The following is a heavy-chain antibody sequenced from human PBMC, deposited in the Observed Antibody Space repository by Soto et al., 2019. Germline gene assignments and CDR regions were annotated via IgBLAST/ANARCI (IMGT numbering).Heavy chain of an antibody. D-gene: IGHD4-17*01. J-gene: IGHJ4*02. CDR3: ARSTVTEDC. V-gene: IGHV4-4*02. CDR1: GGSISSDNW. CDR2: IYHSGST. Sequence: QVQLQGSGPGLVKPSGTLSLTCAVSGGSISSDNWWSWVRQPPGKGLEWIGEIYHSGSTNYNPSLKSRVTISIDKSMNQFSLELNSVTAADTAVYYCARSTVTEDCWGQGALVTVSS.